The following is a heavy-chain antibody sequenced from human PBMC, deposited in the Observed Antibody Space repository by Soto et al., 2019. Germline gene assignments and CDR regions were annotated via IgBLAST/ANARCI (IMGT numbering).Heavy chain of an antibody. J-gene: IGHJ6*02. CDR2: IKSGNGNK. Sequence: ASVKVSCKVSGYNFTTYDMHWVRQAPGQRLEWLGWIKSGNGNKKYSQKFQGRVTITRDTSATTAYMEMSSLRSADTAVYYCARARFLEWYNYYYYGMDVWGQGTTVTVS. CDR1: GYNFTTYD. V-gene: IGHV1-3*01. CDR3: ARARFLEWYNYYYYGMDV. D-gene: IGHD3-3*01.